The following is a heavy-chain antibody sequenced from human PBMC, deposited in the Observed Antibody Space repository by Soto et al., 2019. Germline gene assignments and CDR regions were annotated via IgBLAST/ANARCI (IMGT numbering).Heavy chain of an antibody. CDR3: ARFPPGTELEPYYFDY. D-gene: IGHD1-1*01. J-gene: IGHJ4*02. Sequence: EVQLVESGGGVVRPGGSLRLSCAASGFTFDDYGMSWVRQAPGKGLEWVSGINWNGGSTGYADSVKGRFTISRDNAKNSLYLKMNSLRAEDTALYHCARFPPGTELEPYYFDYWGQGTLVTVSS. CDR2: INWNGGST. CDR1: GFTFDDYG. V-gene: IGHV3-20*01.